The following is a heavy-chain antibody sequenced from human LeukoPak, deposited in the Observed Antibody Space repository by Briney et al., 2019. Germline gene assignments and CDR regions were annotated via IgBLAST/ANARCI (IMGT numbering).Heavy chain of an antibody. CDR3: ASRIATAGSVDY. CDR1: GGSISSSSYY. V-gene: IGHV3-53*01. Sequence: ETLSLTCIVSGGSISSSSYYWGWVRQAPGKGLEWVSVIYSSGSTYYADSVKGRFTISRDNSKNTLHLQMNTLRAEDTAVYYCASRIATAGSVDYWGQGTLVTVSS. D-gene: IGHD6-13*01. J-gene: IGHJ4*02. CDR2: IYSSGST.